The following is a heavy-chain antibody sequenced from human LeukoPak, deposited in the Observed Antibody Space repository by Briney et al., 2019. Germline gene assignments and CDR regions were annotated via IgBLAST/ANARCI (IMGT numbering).Heavy chain of an antibody. CDR1: GYTFTGYY. CDR2: INPNSGGT. Sequence: ASVKVSCKASGYTFTGYYMHWVRQAPVQGLEWMGWINPNSGGTNYAQKFRGRVTMTRDTSISTAYMELSRLRSDDTAVYYCARDPHVLRFLEWLSLFDYWGQGTLVSVSS. D-gene: IGHD3-3*01. J-gene: IGHJ4*02. V-gene: IGHV1-2*02. CDR3: ARDPHVLRFLEWLSLFDY.